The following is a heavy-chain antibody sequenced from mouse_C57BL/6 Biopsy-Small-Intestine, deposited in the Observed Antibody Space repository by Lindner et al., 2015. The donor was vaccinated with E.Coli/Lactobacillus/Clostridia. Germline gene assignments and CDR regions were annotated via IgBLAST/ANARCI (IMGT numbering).Heavy chain of an antibody. V-gene: IGHV1-81*01. Sequence: VQLQESGAVLARPGASVKLSCKASGYTFISYGISWVRQRTGQGLEWIGEFCPRTGETSYNEKFKDKATLTTDTSSNTAFMELRGLTSEDSAVYFCARGDSLDYWGQGTALTVSS. CDR2: FCPRTGET. J-gene: IGHJ2*01. D-gene: IGHD6-2*01. CDR3: ARGDSLDY. CDR1: GYTFISYG.